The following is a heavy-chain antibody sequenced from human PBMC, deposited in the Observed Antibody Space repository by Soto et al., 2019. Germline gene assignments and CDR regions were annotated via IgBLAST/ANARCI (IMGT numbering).Heavy chain of an antibody. CDR1: GFSLSNARMG. J-gene: IGHJ6*02. CDR3: ARILLGGWYVGYYYYGMDV. D-gene: IGHD6-19*01. Sequence: QVTLKESGPVLVKPTETLTLTCTVSGFSLSNARMGVSWIRQPPGKALEWLAHIFSNDEKSYSTSLKSRLTISKDTXXRXVXXTMTNMDPVGTATYYCARILLGGWYVGYYYYGMDVWGQGTTVTVSS. V-gene: IGHV2-26*01. CDR2: IFSNDEK.